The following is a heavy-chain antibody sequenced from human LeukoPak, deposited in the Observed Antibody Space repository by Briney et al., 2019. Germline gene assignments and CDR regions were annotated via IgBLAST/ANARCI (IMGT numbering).Heavy chain of an antibody. CDR2: LKEDGSEG. V-gene: IGHV3-7*01. CDR1: GFTFSRYW. J-gene: IGHJ4*02. CDR3: ATYPSFRNRLFDY. D-gene: IGHD1-14*01. Sequence: GGSLRLSCAASGFTFSRYWMTWVRQAPGMGLEWVAILKEDGSEGYYVDTVKGRFTISRDNAKNSLYLQMSSLRAEDTAVYYCATYPSFRNRLFDYWGQGTLVTVSS.